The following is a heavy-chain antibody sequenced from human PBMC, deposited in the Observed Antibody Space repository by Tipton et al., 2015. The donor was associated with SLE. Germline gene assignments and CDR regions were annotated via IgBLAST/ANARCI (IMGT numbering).Heavy chain of an antibody. CDR3: ARDNLGPSRYWYFDL. CDR1: GGPISGSF. J-gene: IGHJ2*01. D-gene: IGHD2-2*01. CDR2: IYTGGST. Sequence: TLSLTCIVSGGPISGSFWSWIRQPVGKGLEWIGRIYTGGSTNYNPSLKSRLSISLDTAKNQFSLKLSSVTAADTAVYYCARDNLGPSRYWYFDLWGRGTLVTVSS. V-gene: IGHV4-4*07.